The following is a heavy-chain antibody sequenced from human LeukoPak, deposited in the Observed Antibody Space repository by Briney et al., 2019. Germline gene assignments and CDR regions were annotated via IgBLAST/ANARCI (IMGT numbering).Heavy chain of an antibody. CDR2: IKQAGSEK. CDR3: AKYTSSIS. V-gene: IGHV3-7*02. Sequence: PGGSLRLSCVASGFTFSNYWMSWVRQAPGKGLEWVANIKQAGSEKYYVDSVKGRFTISRDNAKNSVYLQMNSLRAADTAVYYCAKYTSSISWGQGTLVTVSS. CDR1: GFTFSNYW. J-gene: IGHJ5*02. D-gene: IGHD6-13*01.